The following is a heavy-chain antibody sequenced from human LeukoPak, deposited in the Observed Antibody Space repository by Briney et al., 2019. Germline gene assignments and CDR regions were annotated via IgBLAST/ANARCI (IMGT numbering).Heavy chain of an antibody. D-gene: IGHD6-13*01. CDR2: ISSSSSTI. Sequence: PGGSLRLSCAASGFTFSSYGMHWVRQAPGKGREWVSYISSSSSTIYYADSVKGRFTISRDNAKNSLYLQMNSLRAEDTAVYYCARVFPGIAAAGTGWGAFDIWGQGTMVTVSS. CDR3: ARVFPGIAAAGTGWGAFDI. J-gene: IGHJ3*02. CDR1: GFTFSSYG. V-gene: IGHV3-48*01.